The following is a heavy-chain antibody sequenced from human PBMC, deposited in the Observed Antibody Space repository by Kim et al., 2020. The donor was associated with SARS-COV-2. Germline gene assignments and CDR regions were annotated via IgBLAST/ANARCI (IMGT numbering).Heavy chain of an antibody. D-gene: IGHD3-10*01. CDR3: ARKVWFGESFYFDY. V-gene: IGHV3-30*07. Sequence: ADSVKGRFTISRDNSKNTQYLQMNSLRAEDTAVYYCARKVWFGESFYFDYWGQGTLVTVSS. J-gene: IGHJ4*02.